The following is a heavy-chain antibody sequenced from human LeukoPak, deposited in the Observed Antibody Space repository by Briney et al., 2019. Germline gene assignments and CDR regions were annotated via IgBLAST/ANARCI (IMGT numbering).Heavy chain of an antibody. J-gene: IGHJ3*02. CDR3: ARTYSSSWYSAFDI. Sequence: MPSETLSLTCAVYGGSFSGYYWSWIRQPPGKGLEWIGEINHSGSTNYNPSLKSRVAISVDTSKNQFSLKLRSVTAADTAVYYCARTYSSSWYSAFDIWGQGTMVTVSS. D-gene: IGHD6-13*01. CDR1: GGSFSGYY. V-gene: IGHV4-34*01. CDR2: INHSGST.